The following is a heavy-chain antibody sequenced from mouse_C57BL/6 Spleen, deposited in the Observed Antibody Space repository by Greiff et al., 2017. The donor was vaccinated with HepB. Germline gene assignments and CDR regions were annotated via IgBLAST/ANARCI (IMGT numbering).Heavy chain of an antibody. CDR1: GFTFSSYA. CDR2: ISDGGSYT. CDR3: ARYGFITTVVATRYFDY. Sequence: EVQLVESGGGLVKPGGSLKLSCAASGFTFSSYAMSWVRQTPEKRLEWVATISDGGSYTYYPDNVKGRFTISRDNAKNNLYLQMSHLKSEDTAMYYCARYGFITTVVATRYFDYWGQGTTLTVSS. J-gene: IGHJ2*01. D-gene: IGHD1-1*01. V-gene: IGHV5-4*01.